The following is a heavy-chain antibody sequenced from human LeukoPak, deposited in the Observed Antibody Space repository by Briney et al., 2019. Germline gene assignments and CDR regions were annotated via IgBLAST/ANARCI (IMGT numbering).Heavy chain of an antibody. D-gene: IGHD6-19*01. Sequence: ASVKVSCKASGYTFTGYYMHWVRQAPGQGLEWMGRINPNGGGTNYAQKFQGRVTMTRDTSISTAYMELSRLRSDGTAVYYCARALGSYSSGWYQGPDFDYWGQGTLVTVSS. CDR2: INPNGGGT. CDR1: GYTFTGYY. J-gene: IGHJ4*02. CDR3: ARALGSYSSGWYQGPDFDY. V-gene: IGHV1-2*06.